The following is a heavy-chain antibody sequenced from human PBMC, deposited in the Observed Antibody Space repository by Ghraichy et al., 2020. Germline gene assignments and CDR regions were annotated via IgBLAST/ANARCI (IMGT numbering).Heavy chain of an antibody. CDR2: IIPIFGTA. CDR1: GGTFSSYA. D-gene: IGHD2-15*01. CDR3: ARGGLHRSVGPCSGGSCYSGHNYYYYMDV. J-gene: IGHJ6*03. Sequence: SVKVSCKASGGTFSSYAISWVRQAPGQGLEWMGGIIPIFGTANYAQKFQGRVTITADESTSTAYMELSSLRSEDTAVYYCARGGLHRSVGPCSGGSCYSGHNYYYYMDVWGKGTTVTVSS. V-gene: IGHV1-69*13.